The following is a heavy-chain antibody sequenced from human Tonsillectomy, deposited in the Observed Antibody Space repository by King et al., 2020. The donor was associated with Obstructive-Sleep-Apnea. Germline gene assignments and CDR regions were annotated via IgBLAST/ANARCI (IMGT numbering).Heavy chain of an antibody. V-gene: IGHV1-2*04. CDR1: GYTFTDYY. J-gene: IGHJ6*02. Sequence: QLVQSGAEVKKPGASVKVSCKASGYTFTDYYMHWVRQAPGQGLEWMGWINPNSGGTNYAQKFQGWVTMTRDTSISTAYMELSRLRSDDAAVYYCAIYDSGRYYEHGMDVWGQGTTVTVSS. CDR3: AIYDSGRYYEHGMDV. CDR2: INPNSGGT. D-gene: IGHD1-26*01.